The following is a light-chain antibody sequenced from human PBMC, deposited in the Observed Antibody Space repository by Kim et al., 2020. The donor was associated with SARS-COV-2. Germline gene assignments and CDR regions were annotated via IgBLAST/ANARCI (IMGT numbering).Light chain of an antibody. J-gene: IGLJ3*02. V-gene: IGLV2-11*03. CDR2: DVS. Sequence: GQSVTISCTGTSSGVGGYDLVSWYQQHPGKAPKLMICDVSNRPSGVPDRFSGSKSGNTASLTISGLQADDEADYYCCSYAGSYTWVFGGGTALTVL. CDR3: CSYAGSYTWV. CDR1: SSGVGGYDL.